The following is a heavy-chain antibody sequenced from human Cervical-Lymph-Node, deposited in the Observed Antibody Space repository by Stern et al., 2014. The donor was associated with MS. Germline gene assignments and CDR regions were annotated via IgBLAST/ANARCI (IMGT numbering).Heavy chain of an antibody. CDR3: ARGGRYSGSYEGGFDY. CDR2: INPRGGSP. V-gene: IGHV1-46*01. D-gene: IGHD1-26*01. J-gene: IGHJ4*02. CDR1: GYTFTSYY. Sequence: QLVQSGAEVKKPGASVKVSCKASGYTFTSYYIHWVRQAPGQGLEWMGIINPRGGSPSYAQKFQGRVTMTRDTSTSTVYMELSSLRSEDTAVYYCARGGRYSGSYEGGFDYWGQGTLVTVSS.